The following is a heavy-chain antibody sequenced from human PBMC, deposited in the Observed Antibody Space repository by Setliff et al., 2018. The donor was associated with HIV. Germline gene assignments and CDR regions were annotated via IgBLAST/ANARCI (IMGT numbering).Heavy chain of an antibody. J-gene: IGHJ3*02. CDR3: ARDQTGVAAAAFGGGSAWSDEGFDI. CDR1: GGTSSTHA. Sequence: SVKVSCKASGGTSSTHAMNWVRQAPGQGLEWMGQIISILGITNYAQKFQGRVTFTADESTSTAYMELSSLSSEDTAVYYCARDQTGVAAAAFGGGSAWSDEGFDIWGQGTMVTVSS. CDR2: IISILGIT. D-gene: IGHD6-13*01. V-gene: IGHV1-69*10.